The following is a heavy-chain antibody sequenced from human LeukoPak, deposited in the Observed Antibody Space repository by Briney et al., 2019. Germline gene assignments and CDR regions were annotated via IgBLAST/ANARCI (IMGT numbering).Heavy chain of an antibody. CDR2: ISGSGGST. J-gene: IGHJ6*02. D-gene: IGHD6-19*01. V-gene: IGHV3-23*01. Sequence: GALRLSCAASGFTFSSYAMSWVRQAPGKGLEWVSAISGSGGSTYYADSVKGRYTISRDNSKNTLYLQMNSLRAEDTAVYYCARPGGSSGWYGTDGMDVWGQGTTVTVSS. CDR3: ARPGGSSGWYGTDGMDV. CDR1: GFTFSSYA.